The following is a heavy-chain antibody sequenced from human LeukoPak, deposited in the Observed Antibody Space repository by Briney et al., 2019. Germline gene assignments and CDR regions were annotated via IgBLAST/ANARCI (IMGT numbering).Heavy chain of an antibody. CDR2: IYYTGST. CDR3: ARISNSYYHFMDV. Sequence: SETLSLTCTVSGGSIRSYVWSWVRQPPGKGLEWVGYIYYTGSTNYNPSLKTRVTISIDTSKNEFSLKLSSVTAADTAMYYCARISNSYYHFMDVWGKGTTVTVFS. V-gene: IGHV4-59*01. CDR1: GGSIRSYV. J-gene: IGHJ6*03.